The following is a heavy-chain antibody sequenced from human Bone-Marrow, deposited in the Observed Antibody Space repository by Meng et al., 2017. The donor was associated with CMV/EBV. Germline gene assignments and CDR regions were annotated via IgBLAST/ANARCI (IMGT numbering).Heavy chain of an antibody. CDR1: GFTFSSNG. CDR3: ARESPMGLWFGEDWARAFAMDV. CDR2: INYDGSSK. J-gene: IGHJ6*02. V-gene: IGHV3-30*02. Sequence: GGSLRLSCAASGFTFSSNGMHWVRQAPGRGLDWVAFINYDGSSKYYVDSVKGRFTISRDNSKNTLYLQMNSLRTDDTAVYYCARESPMGLWFGEDWARAFAMDVWGQGTTVTVSS. D-gene: IGHD3-10*01.